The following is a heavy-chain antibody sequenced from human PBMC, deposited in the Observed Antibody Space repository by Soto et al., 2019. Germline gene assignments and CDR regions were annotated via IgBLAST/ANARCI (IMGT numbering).Heavy chain of an antibody. D-gene: IGHD1-20*01. CDR3: TKGPNWNYYYYGVDV. CDR2: VYSSGAT. Sequence: PSETMSLTCTVSGDSVTNYYWSWIRQPAGRGLEWIGRVYSSGATNYNPSLNGRVTMSVDTSRNQLSLRLSSVTAADTAIYFCTKGPNWNYYYYGVDVWGQGTAVTVSS. CDR1: GDSVTNYY. V-gene: IGHV4-4*07. J-gene: IGHJ6*02.